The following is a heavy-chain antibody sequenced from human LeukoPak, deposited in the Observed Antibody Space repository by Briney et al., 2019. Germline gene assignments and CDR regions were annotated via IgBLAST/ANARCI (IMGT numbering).Heavy chain of an antibody. CDR2: INHSGST. D-gene: IGHD4-11*01. Sequence: SETLSLTCTVSGCPIRCYYWLWIRQPPGKGLEWIGEINHSGSTNYHPSLKSRVTISVDTSKNQFPLNLSSVTAADMAVYYCARDDYSNTFDYWGQGTLVTVSS. CDR1: GCPIRCYY. CDR3: ARDDYSNTFDY. V-gene: IGHV4-34*01. J-gene: IGHJ4*02.